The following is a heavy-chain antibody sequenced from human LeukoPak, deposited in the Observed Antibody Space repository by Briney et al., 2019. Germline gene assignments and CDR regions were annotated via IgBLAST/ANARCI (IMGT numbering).Heavy chain of an antibody. D-gene: IGHD3-22*01. CDR1: GFTFSSYA. CDR2: ISGSGGST. V-gene: IGHV3-23*01. Sequence: GGSLRLSCAASGFTFSSYAMSWVRQAPGKGLEWVSAISGSGGSTYYADSVKGRFTISRDNSKNTLYLQMNSLRAEDTAVYYCAKESVHDYYDSSGYSAECDYWGQGTLVTVSS. J-gene: IGHJ4*02. CDR3: AKESVHDYYDSSGYSAECDY.